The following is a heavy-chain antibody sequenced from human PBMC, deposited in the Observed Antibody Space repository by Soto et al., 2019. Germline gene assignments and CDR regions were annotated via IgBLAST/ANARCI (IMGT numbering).Heavy chain of an antibody. D-gene: IGHD7-27*01. CDR1: DGSSSGYY. CDR3: ARITGDMVNNGFAN. CDR2: INHSGST. Sequence: SETLSLTCAVYDGSSSGYYWSWIRQPPGKGLEWIGEINHSGSTNYNPSLKSRVTISVDTSKNQFSLKLSPVTAADTAVYYCARITGDMVNNGFANWGQGTMVTVS. J-gene: IGHJ3*02. V-gene: IGHV4-34*01.